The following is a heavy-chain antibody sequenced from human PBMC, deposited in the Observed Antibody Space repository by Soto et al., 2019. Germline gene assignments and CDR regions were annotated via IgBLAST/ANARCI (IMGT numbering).Heavy chain of an antibody. D-gene: IGHD6-19*01. J-gene: IGHJ4*02. Sequence: GGSLRLSCAASGFTFSSYGMHWVRQAPGKGLEWVAVIWYDGSNKYYADSVKGRFTISRDNSKNTLYLQMNSLRADDTAVYYCARGSDGWYLMLDLAHFDYWGQGTLVTVSS. CDR3: ARGSDGWYLMLDLAHFDY. V-gene: IGHV3-33*01. CDR1: GFTFSSYG. CDR2: IWYDGSNK.